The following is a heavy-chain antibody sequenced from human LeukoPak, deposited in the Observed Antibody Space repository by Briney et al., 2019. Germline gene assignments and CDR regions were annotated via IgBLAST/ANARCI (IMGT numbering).Heavy chain of an antibody. D-gene: IGHD1-14*01. Sequence: ASVKVSCKASGYTFTSYYMHWVRQAPGQGLEWTGIINPSGGSTSYAQKFQGRVTMTRDMSTSTVYMELSSLRSEDTAVYYCARELLTVSRWFDPWGQGTLVTVSS. CDR3: ARELLTVSRWFDP. J-gene: IGHJ5*02. CDR1: GYTFTSYY. CDR2: INPSGGST. V-gene: IGHV1-46*01.